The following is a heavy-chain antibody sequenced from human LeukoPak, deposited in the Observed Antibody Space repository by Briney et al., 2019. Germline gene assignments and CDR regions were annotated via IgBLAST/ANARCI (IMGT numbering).Heavy chain of an antibody. Sequence: SETLSLTCTVSGGSISSGSYYWGWIRQPPGKGLEWNGSIYYTGGTYYNPSLKSRVTISVDTSKNQFSLKLSSVTAADTAVYYCASTHLGYCSSVSCQNDYWGQGTLVTVSS. CDR3: ASTHLGYCSSVSCQNDY. CDR1: GGSISSGSYY. CDR2: IYYTGGT. D-gene: IGHD2-15*01. V-gene: IGHV4-39*07. J-gene: IGHJ4*02.